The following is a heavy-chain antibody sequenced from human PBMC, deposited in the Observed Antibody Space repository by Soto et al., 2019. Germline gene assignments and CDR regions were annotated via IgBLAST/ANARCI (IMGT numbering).Heavy chain of an antibody. V-gene: IGHV3-49*03. D-gene: IGHD5-18*01. CDR3: TRDLRNTAMVNLGYYYYGMDV. CDR2: IRSKAYGGTT. J-gene: IGHJ6*02. CDR1: GFTLGDYA. Sequence: GGSLRLSCTASGFTLGDYAMSWFRQAPGKGLEWVGFIRSKAYGGTTEYAASVKGRFTISRDDSKSIAYLQMNSLKTEDTAVYYCTRDLRNTAMVNLGYYYYGMDVWGQGTTVTVSS.